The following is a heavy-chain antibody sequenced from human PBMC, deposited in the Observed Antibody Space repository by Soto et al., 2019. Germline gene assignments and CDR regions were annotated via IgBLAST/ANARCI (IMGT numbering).Heavy chain of an antibody. J-gene: IGHJ3*02. CDR3: ARIAVAGLAIDAFDI. CDR2: INPSGGST. Sequence: ASVKVSWKASGYTFTSYYMHWVRQAPGQGLEWMGIINPSGGSTSYAQKFQGRVTMTRDTSTSTVYMELSSLRSEDTAVYYCARIAVAGLAIDAFDIWGQGTMVTVSS. D-gene: IGHD6-19*01. V-gene: IGHV1-46*01. CDR1: GYTFTSYY.